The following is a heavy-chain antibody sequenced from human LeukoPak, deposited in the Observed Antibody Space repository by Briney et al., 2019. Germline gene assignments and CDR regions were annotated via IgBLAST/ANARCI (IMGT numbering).Heavy chain of an antibody. V-gene: IGHV3-7*03. CDR1: GFTFRKYW. Sequence: GGSLRLSCAASGFTFRKYWMAWVRQAPGRGLEWVATIAANGNDKDYEDALQGRFTISRDNTRNSLSLRIDSLRAEDTAQYYCAREVFFQFDNWGQGALVTVST. J-gene: IGHJ4*02. CDR3: AREVFFQFDN. CDR2: IAANGNDK.